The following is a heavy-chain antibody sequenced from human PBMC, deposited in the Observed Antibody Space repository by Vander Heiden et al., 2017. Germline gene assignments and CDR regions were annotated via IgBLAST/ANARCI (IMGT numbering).Heavy chain of an antibody. CDR2: ISYDGSNK. J-gene: IGHJ3*02. Sequence: QVQLVESGGGVVQPGGFRRLLCAASGFTFRSYSVHWVRQAPGKGLEWVAVISYDGSNKYYADSVKGRFTISRDNSKNTLYLQMNSLRAEDTAVYYCAKERPCSSTSCYGDAFDIWGQGTMVTVSS. CDR1: GFTFRSYS. CDR3: AKERPCSSTSCYGDAFDI. D-gene: IGHD2-2*01. V-gene: IGHV3-30*18.